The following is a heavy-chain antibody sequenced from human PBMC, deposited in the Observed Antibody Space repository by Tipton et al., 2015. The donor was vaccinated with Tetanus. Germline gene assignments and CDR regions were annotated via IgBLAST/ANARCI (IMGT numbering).Heavy chain of an antibody. J-gene: IGHJ6*02. CDR1: GYTFTGYY. V-gene: IGHV1-2*02. CDR2: INPNSGGT. D-gene: IGHD5-18*01. CDR3: ARDRDTAITPFYYGMDV. Sequence: QLVQSGAEVKKPGASVKVSCKASGYTFTGYYMHWVRQAPGQGLEWMGWINPNSGGTNYAQKFQGRVTMTRDTSISTAYMELSRLRSDDTAVYYCARDRDTAITPFYYGMDVWGQGTTVTVSS.